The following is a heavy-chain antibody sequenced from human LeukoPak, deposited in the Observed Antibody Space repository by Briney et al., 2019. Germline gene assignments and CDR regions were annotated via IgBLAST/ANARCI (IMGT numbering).Heavy chain of an antibody. D-gene: IGHD3/OR15-3a*01. CDR1: GFTFSSYW. CDR3: ARGDGFSSYSY. CDR2: MNLDGREK. J-gene: IGHJ4*02. Sequence: PGGSLRLSCAASGFTFSSYWMTWVRQAPGKGLEWVANMNLDGREKYYVDSVKGRFTISRDNAKNSLYLQMNSLTAEDTAVYYCARGDGFSSYSYWGQGALVTVSS. V-gene: IGHV3-7*01.